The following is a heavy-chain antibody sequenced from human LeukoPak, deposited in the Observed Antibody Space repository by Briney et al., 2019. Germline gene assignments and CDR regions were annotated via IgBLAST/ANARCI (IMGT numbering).Heavy chain of an antibody. D-gene: IGHD1-1*01. CDR2: ISPYNGNT. V-gene: IGHV1-18*01. CDR3: ARDDEPRHFNWHDGAVHWFHP. CDR1: GYTFTSYG. Sequence: GASVKVSCKASGYTFTSYGISWVRQAPGQGLEWMGWISPYNGNTNYAQHLQGRVTMTTDTSTSTAYMELRSLRSDDTAVYFCARDDEPRHFNWHDGAVHWFHPWGQGTLVTVSS. J-gene: IGHJ5*02.